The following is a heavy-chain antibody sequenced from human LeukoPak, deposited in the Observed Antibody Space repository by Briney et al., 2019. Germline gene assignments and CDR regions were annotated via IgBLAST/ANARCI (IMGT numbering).Heavy chain of an antibody. V-gene: IGHV4-4*02. CDR2: IYHRGRT. CDR1: GDSISSSNW. J-gene: IGHJ5*02. D-gene: IGHD3-16*01. CDR3: ARHYGP. Sequence: SETLSLTCAVSGDSISSSNWWSWVRQSPGKGLEWIGEIYHRGRTNYNPSLKSRVTISVDTSKNQFSLKLNSVTAADTAVYYCARHYGPWGQGTLVTVSS.